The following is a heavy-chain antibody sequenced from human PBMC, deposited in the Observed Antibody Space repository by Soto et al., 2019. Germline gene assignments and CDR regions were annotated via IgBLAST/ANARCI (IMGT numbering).Heavy chain of an antibody. V-gene: IGHV4-39*01. CDR3: ARRRYGSGSSFGFDY. D-gene: IGHD3-10*01. CDR2: IYYTGST. CDR1: GGSISSSGYY. Sequence: SETLSLTCTVSGGSISSSGYYWGWIRQPPGKGLKWIGSIYYTGSTYYSPSLKSRVTISVDTSKNQFSLKLSSVTAADTAVYYCARRRYGSGSSFGFDYWGQGTLVTVSS. J-gene: IGHJ4*02.